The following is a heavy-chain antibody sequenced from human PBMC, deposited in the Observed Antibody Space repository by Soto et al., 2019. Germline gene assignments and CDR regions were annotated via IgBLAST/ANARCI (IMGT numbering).Heavy chain of an antibody. CDR3: VIVRTTGQRSWFAP. Sequence: PSETLSLTCTVSGGSISSGGYYWGWIRQHPGKGLEWIGYIYYSGSTYYNPSLKSRVTISVDTSKNQFSLKLSSVTAADTAVYYCVIVRTTGQRSWFAPWGQGTLVPVSS. CDR2: IYYSGST. V-gene: IGHV4-31*03. J-gene: IGHJ5*02. D-gene: IGHD1-7*01. CDR1: GGSISSGGYY.